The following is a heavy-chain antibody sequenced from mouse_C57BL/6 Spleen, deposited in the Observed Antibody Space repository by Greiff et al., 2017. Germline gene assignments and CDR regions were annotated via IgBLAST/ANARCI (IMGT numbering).Heavy chain of an antibody. CDR3: VRRNSKYWYFDV. CDR2: IRSKSNNYAT. J-gene: IGHJ1*03. D-gene: IGHD2-5*01. CDR1: GFSFNTYA. V-gene: IGHV10-1*01. Sequence: DVQLVESGGGLVQPKGSLTLSCAASGFSFNTYAMNWVRQAPGKGLEWVARIRSKSNNYATYYADSVKDRFTISRDDSESMLYLQMNNLKTEDTAMYYCVRRNSKYWYFDVWGTGTTVTVSS.